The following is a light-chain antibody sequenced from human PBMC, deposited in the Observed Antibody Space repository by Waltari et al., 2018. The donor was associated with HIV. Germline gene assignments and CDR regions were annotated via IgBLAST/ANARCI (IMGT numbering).Light chain of an antibody. V-gene: IGKV3-15*01. Sequence: EIVMTQSPATLSVSQGETATLSCRASQSISGNLAWYQQRRGQAPRLLVYGASIRASGIPARFSGSGSGPEFSLTVSSLQSEDFAIYYCQQYNNWPRTFGQGTKLEI. CDR2: GAS. CDR1: QSISGN. J-gene: IGKJ1*01. CDR3: QQYNNWPRT.